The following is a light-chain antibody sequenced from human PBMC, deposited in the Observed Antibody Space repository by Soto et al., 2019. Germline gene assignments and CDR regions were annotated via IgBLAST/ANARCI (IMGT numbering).Light chain of an antibody. CDR2: DVT. CDR1: SSDVGGYNY. CDR3: SSYTTSGPYV. V-gene: IGLV2-14*01. Sequence: QSALTQPASVSGSPGQTITISCTGTSSDVGGYNYLSWYQQHPGKAPKLMIYDVTNRPSGVSNRFSGSKSGNTASLTISGLQAEDEADYCCSSYTTSGPYVFGGGTKLTVL. J-gene: IGLJ3*02.